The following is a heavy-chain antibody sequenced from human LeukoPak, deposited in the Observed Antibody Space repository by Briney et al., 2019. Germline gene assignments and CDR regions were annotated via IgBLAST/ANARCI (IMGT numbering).Heavy chain of an antibody. CDR1: GFTFSSYA. CDR2: IYYSGST. CDR3: GWGRGFLEWSPGDAFDF. J-gene: IGHJ3*01. D-gene: IGHD3-3*01. V-gene: IGHV4-39*01. Sequence: PGGSLRLSCAASGFTFSSYAMSWIRQPPGKGLEWIGSIYYSGSTYYNPSLKSRVTISVDTSKSQFSLKLSSVTAADTAVYYAGWGRGFLEWSPGDAFDFGGQGTMVTVS.